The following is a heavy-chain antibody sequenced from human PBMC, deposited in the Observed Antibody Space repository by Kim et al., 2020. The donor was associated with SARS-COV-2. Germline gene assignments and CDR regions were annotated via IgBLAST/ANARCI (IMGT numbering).Heavy chain of an antibody. Sequence: SETLSLTCAVSGGSISSSNWWSWVRQPPGKGLEWLGEIYHSGSTNYNPSLKSRVTISVDKSKNQFSLKLSSVTAADTAVYYCARDHGVHIAAAGPGQGIFDYWGQGTLVTVSS. J-gene: IGHJ4*02. D-gene: IGHD6-13*01. CDR1: GGSISSSNW. CDR2: IYHSGST. V-gene: IGHV4-4*02. CDR3: ARDHGVHIAAAGPGQGIFDY.